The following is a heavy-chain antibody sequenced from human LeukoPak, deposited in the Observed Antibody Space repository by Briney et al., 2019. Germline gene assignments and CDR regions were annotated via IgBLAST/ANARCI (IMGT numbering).Heavy chain of an antibody. Sequence: SETLSLTCTVSGGSISSSSYYWGWIRQPPGKGLEWIGSIYYSGSTYYNPSLKSRVTISVDTSKNQFSLKLSSVTAADTAVYYCARPYCSGGSCYYGPSWYFDYWGQGTLVTVSS. CDR3: ARPYCSGGSCYYGPSWYFDY. J-gene: IGHJ4*02. CDR1: GGSISSSSYY. D-gene: IGHD2-15*01. CDR2: IYYSGST. V-gene: IGHV4-39*01.